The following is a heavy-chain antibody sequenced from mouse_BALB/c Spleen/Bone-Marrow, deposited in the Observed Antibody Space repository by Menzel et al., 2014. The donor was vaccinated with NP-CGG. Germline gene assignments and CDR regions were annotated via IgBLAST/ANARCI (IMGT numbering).Heavy chain of an antibody. CDR2: IDPANGNT. D-gene: IGHD4-1*01. V-gene: IGHV14-3*02. Sequence: EVKLMESGAELVKPGASVKLSCTASGFNIKDTCMRWVKQRPEQGLEWIGRIDPANGNTKYDPKFQGKATITADTSSNTAYLQLSSLTSEDTAVYYCARWEYYAMDYWGQGTSVTVSS. CDR1: GFNIKDTC. J-gene: IGHJ4*01. CDR3: ARWEYYAMDY.